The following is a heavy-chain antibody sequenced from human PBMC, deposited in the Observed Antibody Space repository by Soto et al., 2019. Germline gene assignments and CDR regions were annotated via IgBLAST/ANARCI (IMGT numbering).Heavy chain of an antibody. J-gene: IGHJ3*02. V-gene: IGHV1-69*13. CDR2: IIPIFGTT. CDR3: AREGQSSSWYRAFYI. D-gene: IGHD6-13*01. CDR1: GGTFSSYA. Sequence: SVKVSCKASGGTFSSYAISWVRQAPGQGLEWMGGIIPIFGTTNYAQRFQGRVTITADESTSTAYMELSSLRSEDTAVYYCAREGQSSSWYRAFYIWGQGTMVTVS.